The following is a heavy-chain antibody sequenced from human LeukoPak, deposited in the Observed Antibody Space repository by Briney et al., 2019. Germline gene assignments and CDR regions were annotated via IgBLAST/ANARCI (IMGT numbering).Heavy chain of an antibody. CDR2: IRYDGSNK. Sequence: GGSLRLSCAASGFTFSSYGMHWVRQAPGKGLEWVAYIRYDGSNKYYADSVKGRFTISRDDSKNTLFLQMNSLRAEDTAVYYCASGHNYGYVYWGQGTLVTVSS. J-gene: IGHJ4*02. V-gene: IGHV3-30*02. D-gene: IGHD5-18*01. CDR3: ASGHNYGYVY. CDR1: GFTFSSYG.